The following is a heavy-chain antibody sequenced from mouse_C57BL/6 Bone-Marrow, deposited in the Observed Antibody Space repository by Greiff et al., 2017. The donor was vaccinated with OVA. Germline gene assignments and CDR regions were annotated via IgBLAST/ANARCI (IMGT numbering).Heavy chain of an antibody. CDR3: ARGAYGSSYEFAY. V-gene: IGHV5-17*01. CDR2: ISSGSSTI. Sequence: VQLKESGGGLVKPGGSLKLSCAASGFTFSDYGMHWVRQAPEKGLEWVAYISSGSSTIYYADTVKGRFTISRDNAKNTLFLQMSSLRSEDTAMYYCARGAYGSSYEFAYWGQGTLVTVSA. D-gene: IGHD1-1*01. CDR1: GFTFSDYG. J-gene: IGHJ3*01.